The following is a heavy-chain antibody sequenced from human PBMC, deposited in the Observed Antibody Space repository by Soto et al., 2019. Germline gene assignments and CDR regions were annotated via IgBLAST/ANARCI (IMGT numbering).Heavy chain of an antibody. CDR2: LSYDGSKR. CDR3: ARGDTSGYYPFDY. CDR1: GFTFTSYG. Sequence: VQLVESGGGVVQPGRSLRLSCAASGFTFTSYGFHWVRQAPGKGLEWVAVLSYDGSKRYYADSVKGRFTISRDTSKNTVYMEMNSLITDDTALYYCARGDTSGYYPFDYWGQGTLVTVSS. J-gene: IGHJ4*02. D-gene: IGHD3-22*01. V-gene: IGHV3-30-3*01.